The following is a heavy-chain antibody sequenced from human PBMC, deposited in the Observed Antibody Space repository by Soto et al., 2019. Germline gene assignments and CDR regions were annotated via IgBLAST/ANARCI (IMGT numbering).Heavy chain of an antibody. CDR2: ISYDGSNK. Sequence: GGSLRLSCAASGFTFSSYGMHWVRQAPGKGQEWVAVISYDGSNKYYADSVKGRFTISRDNSKNTLYLQMNSLRAEDTAVYFCAKAPKMATNPSWFDPWGQGTMVTVSS. D-gene: IGHD5-12*01. J-gene: IGHJ5*02. CDR1: GFTFSSYG. CDR3: AKAPKMATNPSWFDP. V-gene: IGHV3-30*18.